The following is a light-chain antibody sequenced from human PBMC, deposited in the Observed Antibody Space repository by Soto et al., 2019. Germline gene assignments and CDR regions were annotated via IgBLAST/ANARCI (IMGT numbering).Light chain of an antibody. J-gene: IGKJ1*01. Sequence: EIVLTQSPGTLSMSPGERATLSCRASQSLSSSSLAWYQQKPGQAPRLLISGASSRAADIPDRFSGSGSGTDFTLTISSLEPEDFAVYYCQQRSNWLRTFGQGTKVDIK. V-gene: IGKV3D-20*02. CDR3: QQRSNWLRT. CDR2: GAS. CDR1: QSLSSSS.